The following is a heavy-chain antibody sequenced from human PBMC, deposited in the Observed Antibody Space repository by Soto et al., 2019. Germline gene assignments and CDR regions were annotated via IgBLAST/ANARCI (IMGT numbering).Heavy chain of an antibody. CDR1: GFTFSSYG. J-gene: IGHJ4*02. CDR2: ISYDGSYK. D-gene: IGHD3-9*01. V-gene: IGHV3-30*18. CDR3: AKSGYFDWLLLYYYDY. Sequence: GGSLRLSCAASGFTFSSYGMHWVRQAPGKGLGWVAVISYDGSYKYYAESVKGRFTISRDNLKNTLFLQMNSLRADDTAVYYCAKSGYFDWLLLYYYDYWGQGVLVTVSS.